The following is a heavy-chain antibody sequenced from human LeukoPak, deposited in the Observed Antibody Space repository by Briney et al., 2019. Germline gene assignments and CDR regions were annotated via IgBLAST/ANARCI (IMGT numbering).Heavy chain of an antibody. V-gene: IGHV7-4-1*02. Sequence: GASVKVSCKASGYTFTSYAMNWVRQAPGQGLEWMGWINTNTGNPTYAQGFTGRFVFSLDTSVSTAYLQISSLKAEDTAVYYCAREVSGWYDPPYFDYWGQGTLVTVSS. D-gene: IGHD6-19*01. CDR2: INTNTGNP. J-gene: IGHJ4*02. CDR3: AREVSGWYDPPYFDY. CDR1: GYTFTSYA.